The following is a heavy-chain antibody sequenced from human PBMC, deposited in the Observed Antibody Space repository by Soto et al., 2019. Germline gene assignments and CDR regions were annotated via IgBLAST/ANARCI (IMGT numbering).Heavy chain of an antibody. J-gene: IGHJ4*02. D-gene: IGHD4-17*01. CDR2: ISYSGRT. CDR1: GASIITDNYF. CDR3: ARRRASDYGGNHLPYYFDR. Sequence: ASETLSLTCTVSGASIITDNYFWVWIRQSPRRGLELIGSISYSGRTYDNPSLQSRVTISIDASKNQFSLKLTSVTTADTAVYYCARRRASDYGGNHLPYYFDRWGQGALVTVSS. V-gene: IGHV4-39*01.